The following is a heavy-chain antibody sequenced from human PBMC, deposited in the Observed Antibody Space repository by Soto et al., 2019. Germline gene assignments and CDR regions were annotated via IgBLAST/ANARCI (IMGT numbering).Heavy chain of an antibody. J-gene: IGHJ4*02. V-gene: IGHV4-31*03. D-gene: IGHD2-15*01. CDR1: GGSISSGGYY. CDR2: IYYSGST. CDR3: ARGYCSGGSCYVFDY. Sequence: QVQLQESGPGLVKPSQTLSLTCTVYGGSISSGGYYWIWIRQHPGKGLEWIGYIYYSGSTYYNPSLKSRVTISVDTSKNQFSLKLSSVTAADTAVYYCARGYCSGGSCYVFDYWGQGTLVTVSS.